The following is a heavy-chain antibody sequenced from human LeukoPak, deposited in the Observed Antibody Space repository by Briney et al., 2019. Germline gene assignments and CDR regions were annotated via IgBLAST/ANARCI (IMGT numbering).Heavy chain of an antibody. CDR2: IIPIFGTA. D-gene: IGHD6-19*01. CDR1: GGTFSSYA. Sequence: ASVKVSCKASGGTFSSYAISWVRQAPGQGLEWMGGIIPIFGTANYAQKFQSRVTITADESTSTAYMELSSLRSEDTAVYYCASSSSGWYYFDYWGQGTLVTVSS. V-gene: IGHV1-69*13. CDR3: ASSSSGWYYFDY. J-gene: IGHJ4*02.